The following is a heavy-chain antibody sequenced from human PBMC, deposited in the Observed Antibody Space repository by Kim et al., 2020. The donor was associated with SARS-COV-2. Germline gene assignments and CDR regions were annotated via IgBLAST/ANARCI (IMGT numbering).Heavy chain of an antibody. CDR1: GYTFTGYY. V-gene: IGHV1-2*06. Sequence: ASVKVSCKASGYTFTGYYMHWVRQAPGQGLEWMGRINPNSDGTNYAQKFQGRVTMTRDTSISTAYMELSRLRSDDTAVYYCARAAWGSGRGGYYMDVWGKGTTVTVSS. CDR2: INPNSDGT. D-gene: IGHD6-19*01. J-gene: IGHJ6*03. CDR3: ARAAWGSGRGGYYMDV.